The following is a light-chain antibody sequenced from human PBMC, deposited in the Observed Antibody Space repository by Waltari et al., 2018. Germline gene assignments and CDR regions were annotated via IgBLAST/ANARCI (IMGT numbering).Light chain of an antibody. V-gene: IGKV4-1*01. CDR2: WAS. CDR1: QSVLYSSNNKNY. CDR3: QQYYSNPLT. Sequence: DIVLTQSPDSLAVSLGERATINCRSSQSVLYSSNNKNYLAWYQHKPGQPPKLLIYWASIRVSGVPDRFRGSESWTDFTLTISSLQAEDVAVYYCQQYYSNPLTFGQGTKVEI. J-gene: IGKJ1*01.